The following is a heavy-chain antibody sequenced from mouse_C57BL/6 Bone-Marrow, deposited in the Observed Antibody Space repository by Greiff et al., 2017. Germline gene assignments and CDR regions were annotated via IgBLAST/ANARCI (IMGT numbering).Heavy chain of an antibody. CDR2: INPYNGGT. Sequence: EVKLQESGPVLVKPGASVKMSCKASGYTFTDYYMNWVKQSHGKSLEWIGVINPYNGGTSYNQKFKGKATLTVDKSSSTAYMELNSLTSEDSAVYYCARRWLLWYFDVWGTGTTVTVSS. D-gene: IGHD2-3*01. V-gene: IGHV1-19*01. CDR3: ARRWLLWYFDV. CDR1: GYTFTDYY. J-gene: IGHJ1*03.